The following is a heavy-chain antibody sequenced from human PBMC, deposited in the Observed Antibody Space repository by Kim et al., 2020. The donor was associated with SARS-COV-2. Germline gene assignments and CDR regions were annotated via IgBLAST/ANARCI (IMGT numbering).Heavy chain of an antibody. Sequence: AESVKSRLTITRDNAKNALFLQKTRLRAEDTAFYYCAKDLRGSYFSFFDSWGQGTLVTVSS. V-gene: IGHV3-9*01. J-gene: IGHJ4*02. D-gene: IGHD1-26*01. CDR3: AKDLRGSYFSFFDS.